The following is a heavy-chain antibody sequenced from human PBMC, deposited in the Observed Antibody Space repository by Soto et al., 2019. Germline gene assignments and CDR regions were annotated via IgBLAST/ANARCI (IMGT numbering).Heavy chain of an antibody. D-gene: IGHD6-13*01. J-gene: IGHJ5*02. Sequence: QVQVVESGGGVVQPGRSLRLSCEASGFPFGSYGMHWVRQAPGKGLEWVAFIWYDGSHKDYAASVRGRFTISRDDSKNTLYLQMDNLRGEDTAIYYCARDVAATGAARWLDPWGQGTLVSVSS. CDR2: IWYDGSHK. CDR1: GFPFGSYG. CDR3: ARDVAATGAARWLDP. V-gene: IGHV3-33*01.